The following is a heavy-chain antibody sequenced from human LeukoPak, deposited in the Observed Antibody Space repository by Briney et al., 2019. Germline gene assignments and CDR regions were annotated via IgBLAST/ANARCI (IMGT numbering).Heavy chain of an antibody. CDR2: ITNSGSYI. D-gene: IGHD6-13*01. V-gene: IGHV3-21*01. CDR3: ARGQQLVRPYYFDY. Sequence: GGSLRLSCAASGFTFSSYSMNWVRQAPGKGLEWVSSITNSGSYIYYADSVKGRFTISRDNAKNSLYLQMNSLRAEDTAVYYCARGQQLVRPYYFDYWGQGTLVTVSS. J-gene: IGHJ4*02. CDR1: GFTFSSYS.